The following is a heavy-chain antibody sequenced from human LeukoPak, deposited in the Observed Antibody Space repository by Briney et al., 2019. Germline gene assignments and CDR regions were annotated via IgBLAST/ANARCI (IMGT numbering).Heavy chain of an antibody. CDR3: ARGIYSGSYTH. J-gene: IGHJ4*02. CDR2: IYYTGST. D-gene: IGHD1-26*01. V-gene: IGHV4-59*01. Sequence: SETLSLTCTVSGGSISSSYWSWIRQPPGKGLEWIGYIYYTGSTTYNPSLKSRVTISVDTSKNQFSLKLRSVTAADTAVYYCARGIYSGSYTHWDQGTLVTVSS. CDR1: GGSISSSY.